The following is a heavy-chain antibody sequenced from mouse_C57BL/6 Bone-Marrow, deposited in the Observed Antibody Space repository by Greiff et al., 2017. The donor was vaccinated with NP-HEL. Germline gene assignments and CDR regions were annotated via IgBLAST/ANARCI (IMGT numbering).Heavy chain of an antibody. J-gene: IGHJ2*01. Sequence: VQLQQSGAELVRPGASVKLSCKASGYTFTDYYINWVKQRPGQGLGWIARIYPGSGNTYYNEKFKGKATLTAEKSSSTAYMQLSSLTSEDSAVYFCARRGNYAFDYWGQGTTLTVSS. D-gene: IGHD2-1*01. V-gene: IGHV1-76*01. CDR2: IYPGSGNT. CDR3: ARRGNYAFDY. CDR1: GYTFTDYY.